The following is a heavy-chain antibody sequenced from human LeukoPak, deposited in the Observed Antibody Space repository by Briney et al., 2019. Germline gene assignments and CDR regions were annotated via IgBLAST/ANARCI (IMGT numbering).Heavy chain of an antibody. CDR3: AKQAYCSSTSCYIGRRLDY. V-gene: IGHV3-33*06. D-gene: IGHD2-2*02. Sequence: PGGSLRLSCAASGFTFSRYGMHWVRQAPGKGLEWVAVIWYDGSNKYYADSVKGRFTISRDNSKNTLYLQMNSLRAEDTAVYYCAKQAYCSSTSCYIGRRLDYWGQGTLVTVSS. J-gene: IGHJ4*02. CDR2: IWYDGSNK. CDR1: GFTFSRYG.